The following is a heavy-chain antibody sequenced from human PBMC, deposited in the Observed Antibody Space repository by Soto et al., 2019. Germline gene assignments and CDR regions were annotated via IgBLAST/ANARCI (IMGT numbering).Heavy chain of an antibody. V-gene: IGHV4-34*01. D-gene: IGHD6-13*01. CDR1: GGSFSGYY. CDR3: ARGYSSSWYPAPILYYYYYGMDV. J-gene: IGHJ6*02. Sequence: QVQLQQWGAGLLKPSETLSLTCAVYGGSFSGYYWSWIRQPPGKGLEWIGEINHSGSTNYNPSLKSRVTISVDTSKNQFSLKLSSVTAADTAVYYCARGYSSSWYPAPILYYYYYGMDVWGQGTTVTVSS. CDR2: INHSGST.